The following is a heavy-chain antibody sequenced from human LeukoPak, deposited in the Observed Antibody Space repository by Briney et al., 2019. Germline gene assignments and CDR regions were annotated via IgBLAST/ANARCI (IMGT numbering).Heavy chain of an antibody. CDR2: IWYDGSNK. CDR3: ALLIAAPTFDY. Sequence: PGRSLRLSCAASGFTFSSYGMHWVRQAPGKGLEWVAVIWYDGSNKYYADSVKGRFTISRDNSKNTLYLQMNSLRAEDTAVYYCALLIAAPTFDYWGQGTLVTVSS. V-gene: IGHV3-30*19. J-gene: IGHJ4*02. D-gene: IGHD6-25*01. CDR1: GFTFSSYG.